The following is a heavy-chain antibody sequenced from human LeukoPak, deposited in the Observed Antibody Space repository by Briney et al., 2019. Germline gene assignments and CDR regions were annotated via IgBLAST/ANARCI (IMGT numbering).Heavy chain of an antibody. J-gene: IGHJ4*02. CDR2: IYPTGNP. D-gene: IGHD6-19*01. V-gene: IGHV4-4*07. Sequence: SETLSLTCSVSGFSISTSYWVWHRPPAGKGLEWFGRIYPTGNPNYNPSLKSRVTMSVDTSKNQFSLKLTSVTAADTAVYYCARERGSGWYDMNFDYWGQGTLVTVSS. CDR3: ARERGSGWYDMNFDY. CDR1: GFSISTSY.